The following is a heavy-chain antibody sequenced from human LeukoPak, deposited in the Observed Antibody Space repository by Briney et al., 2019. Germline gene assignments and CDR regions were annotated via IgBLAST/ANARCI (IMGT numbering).Heavy chain of an antibody. D-gene: IGHD3-16*01. J-gene: IGHJ4*02. CDR3: TKGVLGGTQSVSAGLDS. CDR2: ISYDGSNK. Sequence: GGSLRLSCVASGFTFSNYGMHWVRQAPGKRLEWVSVISYDGSNKYYADSVKGRFTISRDNSKNTLYLQMNSLRAEDTAVYYCTKGVLGGTQSVSAGLDSWGQGTLVTVSS. V-gene: IGHV3-30*18. CDR1: GFTFSNYG.